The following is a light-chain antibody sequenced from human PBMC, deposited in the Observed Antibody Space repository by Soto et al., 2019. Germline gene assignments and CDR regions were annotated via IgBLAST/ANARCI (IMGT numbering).Light chain of an antibody. CDR3: QQVNSYPLT. CDR2: ATS. J-gene: IGKJ4*01. V-gene: IGKV1-9*01. CDR1: QDISSR. Sequence: DIQLTQSPSFLSASVGDRVTITCRASQDISSRLAWYQQKPGKAPEVLIYATSTLQSGVPSRFSGSGSGTDFTLTISSLQPEDFASYYCQQVNSYPLTFGGWTRVEIK.